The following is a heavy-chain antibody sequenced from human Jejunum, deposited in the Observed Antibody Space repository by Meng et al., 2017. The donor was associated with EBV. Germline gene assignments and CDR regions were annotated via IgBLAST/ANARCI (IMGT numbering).Heavy chain of an antibody. CDR1: TDFISSYEW. D-gene: IGHD1-14*01. CDR3: ARASSERLLDY. V-gene: IGHV4-4*02. CDR2: INQVGST. J-gene: IGHJ4*02. Sequence: QGRLKEPGPGLLKPSGTLSLTCAVSTDFISSYEWWSWVRQPPGKGLEWLGEINQVGSTYYNPSLKSRVTISIDTSKRQFSLRLNSMTAADTAVYYCARASSERLLDYWGQGTLVTVSS.